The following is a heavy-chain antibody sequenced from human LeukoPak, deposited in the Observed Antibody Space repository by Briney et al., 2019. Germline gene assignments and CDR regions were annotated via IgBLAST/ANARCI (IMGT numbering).Heavy chain of an antibody. Sequence: KPSETLSLTCTVSGGSISSSSSYWGWIRQPPGKGLEWIGSIYSSGSTYYNPSLKSRVTISVDTSKNQFSLRLSSVTAADTAVYYCAREGETYDSSGTNFDYWGQGTLVTVSS. CDR2: IYSSGST. V-gene: IGHV4-39*07. D-gene: IGHD3-22*01. CDR3: AREGETYDSSGTNFDY. CDR1: GGSISSSSSY. J-gene: IGHJ4*02.